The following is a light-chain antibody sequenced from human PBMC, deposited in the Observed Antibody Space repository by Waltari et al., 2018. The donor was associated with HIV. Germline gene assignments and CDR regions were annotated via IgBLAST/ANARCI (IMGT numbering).Light chain of an antibody. CDR3: CSYTSRSTLV. J-gene: IGLJ2*01. Sequence: QSALTQPASVSGSPGQSITISCTGTSRDVGGHNSDSWYQPHPGKAPKLIIYEVRNRPSRISIRFSGSKSGNTASLTISGLQAEDEADYYCCSYTSRSTLVFGGGTKLTVL. CDR2: EVR. CDR1: SRDVGGHNS. V-gene: IGLV2-14*01.